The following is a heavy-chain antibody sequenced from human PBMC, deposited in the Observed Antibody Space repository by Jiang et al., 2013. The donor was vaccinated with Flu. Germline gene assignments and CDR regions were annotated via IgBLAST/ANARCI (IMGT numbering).Heavy chain of an antibody. D-gene: IGHD3-22*01. CDR3: ARGWGYYYDSRSIDY. Sequence: LLKPSETLSLTCAVYGGSFSGYYWSWIRQPPGKGLEWIGEINHSGSTNYNPSLKSRVTISVDTSKNQFSLKLSSVTAADTAVYYCARGWGYYYDSRSIDYWGQGTLVTVSS. V-gene: IGHV4-34*01. CDR2: INHSGST. J-gene: IGHJ4*02. CDR1: GGSFSGYY.